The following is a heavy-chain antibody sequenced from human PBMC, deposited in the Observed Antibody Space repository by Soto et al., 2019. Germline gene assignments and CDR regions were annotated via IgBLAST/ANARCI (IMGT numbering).Heavy chain of an antibody. CDR2: ISGSGGST. CDR1: GFTFSSYA. Sequence: EVQLLESGGGLVQPGGSLRLSCAASGFTFSSYAMSWVRQAPGKGLEWVSAISGSGGSTYYADSVKGRFTISRDNSKNTLYLQMTSLRAEDTAVYYCAKDPESELITMVFSWGQGTLVTVSS. J-gene: IGHJ5*02. D-gene: IGHD3-10*01. V-gene: IGHV3-23*01. CDR3: AKDPESELITMVFS.